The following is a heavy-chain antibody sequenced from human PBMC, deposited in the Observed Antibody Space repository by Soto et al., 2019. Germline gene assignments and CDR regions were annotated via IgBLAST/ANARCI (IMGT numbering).Heavy chain of an antibody. CDR1: GFTFSSYC. CDR3: ARRATTDWYFDL. J-gene: IGHJ2*01. V-gene: IGHV3-7*05. CDR2: INQEGSEK. Sequence: EVQLVESGGGLVQPGGSLRLSCAASGFTFSSYCMSWVRQAPGKGLEWVANINQEGSEKYYVDSVKGRITISRDNSKNSLYLKMNSMSAEDTAVYYCARRATTDWYFDLWGRGTLVTVSS. D-gene: IGHD5-12*01.